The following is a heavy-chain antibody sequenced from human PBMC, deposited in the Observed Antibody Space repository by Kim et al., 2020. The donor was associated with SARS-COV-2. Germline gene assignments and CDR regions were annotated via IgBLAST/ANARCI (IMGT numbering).Heavy chain of an antibody. Sequence: SETLSLTCTVSGGSISSSSYYWGWIRQPPGKGLEWIGSIYYSGSTYYNPSLKSRVTISVDTYKNQFSLKLSSVTAADTAVYYCARHWGNGLSSWYEPSYAFDIWGQGTMVTVSS. D-gene: IGHD6-13*01. CDR3: ARHWGNGLSSWYEPSYAFDI. J-gene: IGHJ3*02. V-gene: IGHV4-39*01. CDR1: GGSISSSSYY. CDR2: IYYSGST.